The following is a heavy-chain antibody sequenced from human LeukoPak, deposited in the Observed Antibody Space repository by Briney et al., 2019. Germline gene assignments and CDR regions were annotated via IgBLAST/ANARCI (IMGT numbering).Heavy chain of an antibody. CDR3: ARDHAYRADY. CDR2: INQDESKK. V-gene: IGHV3-7*01. J-gene: IGHJ4*02. CDR1: GFTFSNDW. D-gene: IGHD2-2*01. Sequence: GGSLRLSCAASGFTFSNDWMCWVRQAPGKGLEWVANINQDESKKYYADSVKGRFTISRDNAKNSRYLQMSSLTAEDTAIYYCARDHAYRADYWGQGTLVTVSS.